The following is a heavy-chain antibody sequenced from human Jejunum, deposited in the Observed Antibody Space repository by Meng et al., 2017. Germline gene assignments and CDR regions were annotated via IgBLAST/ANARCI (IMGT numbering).Heavy chain of an antibody. J-gene: IGHJ4*02. D-gene: IGHD2-21*02. CDR1: GDHIISGNR. CDR2: IYHSEAT. V-gene: IGHV4-55*09. CDR3: ARKISPVSAIY. Sequence: EPGRGLTKPSAPPSLTCSGPGDHIISGNRGMSIRQPPGKGLEWIGEIYHSEATYDNPPIRSRLTMSVDKSKNQFSLNPTSVTAADTAVYYCARKISPVSAIYWGQGTLVTVSS.